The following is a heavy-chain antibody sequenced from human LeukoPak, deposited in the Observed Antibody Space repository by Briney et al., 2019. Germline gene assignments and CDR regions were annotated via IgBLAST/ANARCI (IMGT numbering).Heavy chain of an antibody. CDR2: LFSTGSA. D-gene: IGHD3-3*01. CDR1: GASLTRPTYY. Sequence: SEALSLTCSVSGASLTRPTYYQWSWIRQPPGKGLELIGSLFSTGSATLNPSLKSRVTMSLDTSKSQFSLKLSSVTAEDSAVYYCARFKSGGFSYFDSWGQGTLVAVSS. CDR3: ARFKSGGFSYFDS. J-gene: IGHJ4*02. V-gene: IGHV4-61*01.